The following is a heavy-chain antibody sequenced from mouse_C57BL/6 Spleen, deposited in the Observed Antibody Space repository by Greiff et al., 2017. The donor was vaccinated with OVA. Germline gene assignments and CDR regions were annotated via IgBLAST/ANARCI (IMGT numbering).Heavy chain of an antibody. CDR3: TRERVTGTWFAY. CDR1: GFTFSSYA. CDR2: ISSGGDYI. V-gene: IGHV5-9-1*02. J-gene: IGHJ3*01. Sequence: EVKLEESGEGLVKPGGSLKLSCAASGFTFSSYAMSWVRQTPEKRLEWVAYISSGGDYIYYADTVKGRFTISRDNARNTLYLQMSSLKSEDTAMYYCTRERVTGTWFAYWGQGTLVTVSA. D-gene: IGHD4-1*01.